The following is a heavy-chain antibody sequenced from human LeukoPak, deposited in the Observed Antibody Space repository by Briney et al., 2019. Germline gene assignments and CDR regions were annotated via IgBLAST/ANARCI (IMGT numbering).Heavy chain of an antibody. Sequence: PGGSLRLSCAASGFTFNSYAMSWVRQAPGKGLEWVSTIGTSAHSTYYSDSVKGRFTISRDNSKNTLYLQMNSLRVEDTAVYYCAKWRLVPRDPFDYWGQGTLVTVSS. CDR2: IGTSAHST. D-gene: IGHD6-19*01. CDR1: GFTFNSYA. J-gene: IGHJ4*02. CDR3: AKWRLVPRDPFDY. V-gene: IGHV3-23*01.